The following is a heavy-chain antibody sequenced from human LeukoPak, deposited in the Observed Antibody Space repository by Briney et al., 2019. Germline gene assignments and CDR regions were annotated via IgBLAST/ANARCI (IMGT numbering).Heavy chain of an antibody. Sequence: GASVKVSCKASGGTFRSYAISWVRQAPGQGLEWMGGIIPTFGTTNYAQKFQGRVTFTADDSTSTAYMQLSSLRSEDTAVYYCARAVGTTGKTEDAFDIWGQGTKVTVSS. V-gene: IGHV1-69*13. J-gene: IGHJ3*02. CDR3: ARAVGTTGKTEDAFDI. D-gene: IGHD1-1*01. CDR1: GGTFRSYA. CDR2: IIPTFGTT.